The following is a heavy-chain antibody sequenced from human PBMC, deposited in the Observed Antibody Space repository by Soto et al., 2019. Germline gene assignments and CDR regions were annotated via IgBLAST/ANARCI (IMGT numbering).Heavy chain of an antibody. Sequence: QVQLVQSGAVVKKPGASVKVSCKASGYTFTSYGISWVRQAPGQGLEWMGWISAYNGHTNYAQKLQGRVTMTTDTSTSTAYMELRSLRCDDTAVYYCARVIPGTPVWSNYYYGMEVWGQGTTVTVSS. D-gene: IGHD1-1*01. CDR1: GYTFTSYG. CDR2: ISAYNGHT. V-gene: IGHV1-18*01. J-gene: IGHJ6*02. CDR3: ARVIPGTPVWSNYYYGMEV.